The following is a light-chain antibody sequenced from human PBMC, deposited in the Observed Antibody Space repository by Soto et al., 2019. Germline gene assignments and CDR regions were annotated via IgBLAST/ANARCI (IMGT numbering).Light chain of an antibody. CDR1: QSVSSSY. V-gene: IGKV3-20*01. J-gene: IGKJ2*02. CDR2: GAS. CDR3: QQYGSSRST. Sequence: EIVLTQSPGTLSLSPGERATLSCRASQSVSSSYIAWYQQKPGQAPRLLIYGASSRATGIPNRFSGSGSGTAFTLTISRRETEDFAVYYFQQYGSSRSTFGQGTKTEIK.